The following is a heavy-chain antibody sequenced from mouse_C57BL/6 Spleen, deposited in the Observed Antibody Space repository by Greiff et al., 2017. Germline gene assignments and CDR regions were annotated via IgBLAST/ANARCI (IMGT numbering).Heavy chain of an antibody. CDR2: ISSGGSYT. D-gene: IGHD3-2*02. CDR1: GFTFSSYG. Sequence: EVQVVESGGDLVKPGGSLKLSCAASGFTFSSYGMSWVRQTPDKRLEWVATISSGGSYTYYPDSVKGRFTISRDHAKNTLYLQVSSLKSEDTAMYYCARRQLRLPWFAYWGQGTLVTVSA. V-gene: IGHV5-6*01. J-gene: IGHJ3*01. CDR3: ARRQLRLPWFAY.